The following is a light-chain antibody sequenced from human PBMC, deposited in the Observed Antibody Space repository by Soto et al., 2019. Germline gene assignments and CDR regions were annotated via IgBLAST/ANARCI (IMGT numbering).Light chain of an antibody. CDR2: EVS. CDR3: SSYTSSSTLYI. J-gene: IGLJ1*01. Sequence: QSALTQPASVSGSPGQSITISCTATSSDVATYNYVSWYQQHPGKAPKLMIFEVSHRPSGISNRFSGSKSGNTASLTISGLQAGDEADYFCSSYTSSSTLYIFGTGTKLTVL. V-gene: IGLV2-14*01. CDR1: SSDVATYNY.